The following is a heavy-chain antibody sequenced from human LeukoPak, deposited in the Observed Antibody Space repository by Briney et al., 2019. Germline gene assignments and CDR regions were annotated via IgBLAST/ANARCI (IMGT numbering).Heavy chain of an antibody. D-gene: IGHD1-1*01. J-gene: IGHJ4*02. CDR2: INHSGST. Sequence: KPSETLSLTCAVYGGSFSGYYGSWIRQPPGKGLEWIGEINHSGSTNYNPFLKSRVTISVDMSKNQFSLKLSSVTAADTAVYYCARGRTTSLSYFDYWGQGTLVTVSS. CDR3: ARGRTTSLSYFDY. V-gene: IGHV4-34*01. CDR1: GGSFSGYY.